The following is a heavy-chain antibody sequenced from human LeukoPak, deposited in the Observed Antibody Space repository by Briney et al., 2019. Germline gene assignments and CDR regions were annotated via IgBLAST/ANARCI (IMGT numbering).Heavy chain of an antibody. J-gene: IGHJ3*01. V-gene: IGHV3-23*01. Sequence: GGSLRLSCDASGFPFSDYAITWVRQAPGRWLGCVLFIKVSGGGSTYAASVNGWSTMTRNNSKRSIYIQINSLRAGDTAVYFCGRDPNGDYVGAFEFWGQGTLVTVSS. CDR3: GRDPNGDYVGAFEF. D-gene: IGHD4-17*01. CDR1: GFPFSDYA. CDR2: IKVSGGGS.